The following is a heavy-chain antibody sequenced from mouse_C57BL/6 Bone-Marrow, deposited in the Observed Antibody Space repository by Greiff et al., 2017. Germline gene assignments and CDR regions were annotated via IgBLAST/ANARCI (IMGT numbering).Heavy chain of an antibody. CDR1: GYTFTSYW. D-gene: IGHD2-4*01. J-gene: IGHJ3*01. Sequence: QVQLQQPGAELVKPGASVKMSCKASGYTFTSYWITWVKQRPGQGLEWIGDIYPGSGSTNYNEKFKSKATLTVDTSSSTAYMQLSSLPSEDSAVYDCAKDDYDLFAFWGRGTLVTVSA. CDR2: IYPGSGST. V-gene: IGHV1-55*01. CDR3: AKDDYDLFAF.